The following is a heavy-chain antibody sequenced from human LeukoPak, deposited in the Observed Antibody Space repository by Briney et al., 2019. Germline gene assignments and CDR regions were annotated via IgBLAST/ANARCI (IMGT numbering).Heavy chain of an antibody. CDR3: ATLPISR. CDR2: IYHSGST. D-gene: IGHD3-3*02. V-gene: IGHV4-39*07. Sequence: SETLSLTCTVSGGSISSSSYYWGWIRQPPGKGLEWIGSIYHSGSTYYNPSLKSRVTISVDTSKNQFSLKLSSVTAADTAVYYCATLPISRWGQGTLVTVSS. CDR1: GGSISSSSYY. J-gene: IGHJ4*02.